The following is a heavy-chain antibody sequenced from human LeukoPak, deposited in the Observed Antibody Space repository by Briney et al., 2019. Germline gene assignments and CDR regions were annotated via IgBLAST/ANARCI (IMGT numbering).Heavy chain of an antibody. V-gene: IGHV3-30-3*02. CDR1: GFTFSSYA. Sequence: GGSLRLSCAASGFTFSSYAMHWVRQAPGKGLEWVAVISYDGSNKYYADSVKGRFTISRDNSKNTLYLQMNSLRAEDTAVYYCAKQGLTTSWLYFDYWGQGTLVTVSS. CDR2: ISYDGSNK. D-gene: IGHD2-2*02. CDR3: AKQGLTTSWLYFDY. J-gene: IGHJ4*02.